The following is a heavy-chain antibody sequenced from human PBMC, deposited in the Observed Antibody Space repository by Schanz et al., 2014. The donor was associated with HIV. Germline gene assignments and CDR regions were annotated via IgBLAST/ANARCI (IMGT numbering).Heavy chain of an antibody. J-gene: IGHJ4*02. CDR2: IKQDGGEK. V-gene: IGHV3-7*01. CDR3: ARDSGPGSY. Sequence: EVQLVESGGGLVKPGGSLRLSCAASGFTFSSYAMNWVRQAPGKGLEWVASIKQDGGEKHYVASVKGRFTISRDNVKNSLYLQMSSLRAEDTAVYYCARDSGPGSYWGQGTLVTVSS. CDR1: GFTFSSYA. D-gene: IGHD3-10*01.